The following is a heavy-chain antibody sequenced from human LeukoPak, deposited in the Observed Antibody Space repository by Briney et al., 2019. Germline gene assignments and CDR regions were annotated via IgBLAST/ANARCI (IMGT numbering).Heavy chain of an antibody. CDR2: IYYSGST. D-gene: IGHD3-3*01. V-gene: IGHV4-59*08. J-gene: IGHJ4*02. Sequence: PSETQSLTCTVSARSISSYYWSWIRQPPGEGLEWLGYIYYSGSTNYNPSLKSRVTISVDTSKNQFSLKLSSVTAADTAVYYCARRGPYGVASYFDYWGQGTLVTVSS. CDR3: ARRGPYGVASYFDY. CDR1: ARSISSYY.